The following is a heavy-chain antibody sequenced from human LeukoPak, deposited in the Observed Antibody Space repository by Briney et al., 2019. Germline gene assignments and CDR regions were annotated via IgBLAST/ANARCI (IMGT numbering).Heavy chain of an antibody. Sequence: SETLSLTCTVSGGSIRSTTYYWGWIRQPPGKGLEWIGSIYYNGDTYYNPSLKSRVTISFDTSESQVSLHLSSVTAADTAIYYCARGPNTVGNYRAFDIWGQGTMVTVSS. CDR2: IYYNGDT. CDR3: ARGPNTVGNYRAFDI. J-gene: IGHJ3*02. CDR1: GGSIRSTTYY. D-gene: IGHD4-11*01. V-gene: IGHV4-39*07.